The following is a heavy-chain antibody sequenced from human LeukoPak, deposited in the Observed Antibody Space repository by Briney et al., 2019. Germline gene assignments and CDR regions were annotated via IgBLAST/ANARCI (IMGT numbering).Heavy chain of an antibody. D-gene: IGHD4-17*01. V-gene: IGHV1-69*05. CDR1: GGTFNNSA. CDR3: ARDVHGDYGSGWFDP. CDR2: IMPLFGTA. Sequence: SVKVSCKTSGGTFNNSAISWVRQAPGQGLEWLGGIMPLFGTAGYAQKFQGRVTITKDESTRTVYLELTSLTSDDTAVYYCARDVHGDYGSGWFDPWGQGTLVSVSS. J-gene: IGHJ5*02.